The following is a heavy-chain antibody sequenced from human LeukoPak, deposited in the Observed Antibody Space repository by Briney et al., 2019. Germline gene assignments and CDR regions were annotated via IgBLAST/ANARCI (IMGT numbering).Heavy chain of an antibody. CDR1: GCTFSRYW. Sequence: PGGSLRLSCAASGCTFSRYWMSWVRQAPGKGLEWVGNIKQDGSEKYYVDALKGRFTITRDNATNLLYLQINSLSAEDTAVYYGARDRAREVSYDMDVWGKGTTVTVSS. J-gene: IGHJ6*03. CDR2: IKQDGSEK. CDR3: ARDRAREVSYDMDV. V-gene: IGHV3-7*01.